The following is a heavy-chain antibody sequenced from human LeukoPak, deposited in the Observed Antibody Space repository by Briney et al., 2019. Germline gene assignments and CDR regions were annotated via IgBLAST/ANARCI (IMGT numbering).Heavy chain of an antibody. CDR3: ARGSGWPNDY. V-gene: IGHV1-69*05. CDR1: GGTFSSYA. J-gene: IGHJ4*02. D-gene: IGHD6-19*01. Sequence: ASVKVSCKASGGTFSSYAISWVRQAPGQGLEWMGGIIPIFGTANYAQKPQGRVTMTTDTSTSTAYMELRSLRSDDTAVYYCARGSGWPNDYWGQGTLVTVSS. CDR2: IIPIFGTA.